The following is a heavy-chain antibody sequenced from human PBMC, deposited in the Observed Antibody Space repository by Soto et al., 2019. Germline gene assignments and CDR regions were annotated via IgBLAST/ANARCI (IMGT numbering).Heavy chain of an antibody. Sequence: GGSLRLSCAASGFTFSSYGMHWVRQAPGKGLEWVAVISYDGSNKYYADSVKGRFTISRDNSKNTLYLQMNSLRAEDTAVYYCAKVDIVATIHGERNYYYGMDVWGQGTTVTVSS. D-gene: IGHD5-12*01. CDR2: ISYDGSNK. CDR3: AKVDIVATIHGERNYYYGMDV. V-gene: IGHV3-30*18. J-gene: IGHJ6*02. CDR1: GFTFSSYG.